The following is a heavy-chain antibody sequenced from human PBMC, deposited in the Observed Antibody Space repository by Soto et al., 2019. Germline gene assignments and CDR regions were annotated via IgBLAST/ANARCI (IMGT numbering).Heavy chain of an antibody. Sequence: PGGSLRLSCAASGFTFDDYAMHWVRQAPGKGLEWVSLISWDGGSTYYADSVKGRFTISRDNSKNSLYLQMNSLRAEDTALYYCAKDKGGYYEDYYYGMDVWGQGTTVTVSS. J-gene: IGHJ6*02. CDR3: AKDKGGYYEDYYYGMDV. CDR2: ISWDGGST. CDR1: GFTFDDYA. D-gene: IGHD3-3*01. V-gene: IGHV3-43D*04.